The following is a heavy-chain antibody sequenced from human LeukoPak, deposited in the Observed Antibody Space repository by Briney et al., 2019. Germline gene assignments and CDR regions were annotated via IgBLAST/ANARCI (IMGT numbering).Heavy chain of an antibody. CDR3: ARDHYYDSSGSIDY. CDR1: GFTFSSYA. CDR2: ISGSGGST. Sequence: GGSLRLSCAASGFTFSSYAMSWVRQAPGKGLEWVSAISGSGGSTYYADSVKGRFTISRDNAKNSLYLQMNSLRAEDTAVYYCARDHYYDSSGSIDYWGQGTLVTVSS. V-gene: IGHV3-23*01. D-gene: IGHD3-22*01. J-gene: IGHJ4*02.